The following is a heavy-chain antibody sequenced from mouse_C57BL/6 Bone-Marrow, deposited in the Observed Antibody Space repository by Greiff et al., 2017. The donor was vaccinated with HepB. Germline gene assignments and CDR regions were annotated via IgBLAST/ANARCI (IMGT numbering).Heavy chain of an antibody. CDR3: AKDYYGSYYAMDY. D-gene: IGHD1-1*01. Sequence: QVQLKESGPELVKPGASVKISCKASGYSFTSYYIHWVKQRPGQGLEWIGWIYPGSGNTKYNEQFKGKATLTADTSSSTAYMQLSSLTSEDSAVYYCAKDYYGSYYAMDYWGQGTSVTVSS. CDR1: GYSFTSYY. V-gene: IGHV1-66*01. CDR2: IYPGSGNT. J-gene: IGHJ4*01.